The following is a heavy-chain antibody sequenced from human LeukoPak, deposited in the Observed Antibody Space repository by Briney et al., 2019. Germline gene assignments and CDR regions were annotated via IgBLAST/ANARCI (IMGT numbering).Heavy chain of an antibody. CDR2: INPNSGAT. D-gene: IGHD3-16*01. CDR3: ASRGGTWTEFDY. CDR1: GYTFTGYY. J-gene: IGHJ4*02. Sequence: ASVKVSCKASGYTFTGYYMHWVRQAPGQGLEWMGWINPNSGATNYAQKFQGRVTMTRDTSISTAYMELSRLRSDDTAVYYCASRGGTWTEFDYWGQGTLVTVSS. V-gene: IGHV1-2*02.